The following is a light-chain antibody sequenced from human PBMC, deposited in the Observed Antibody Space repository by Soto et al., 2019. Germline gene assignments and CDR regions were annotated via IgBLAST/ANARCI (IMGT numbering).Light chain of an antibody. J-gene: IGKJ1*01. CDR3: QQYGSSPRT. CDR1: QSVSSNF. V-gene: IGKV3-20*01. Sequence: IVLTQSHGPLSLSPGEIATLSCRASQSVSSNFLAWYQQKPGQAPRLLIYGASNRATGIPDRFSGSGSGTDFTLTISRLEPEDFAVYYCQQYGSSPRTVGQGTKVDIK. CDR2: GAS.